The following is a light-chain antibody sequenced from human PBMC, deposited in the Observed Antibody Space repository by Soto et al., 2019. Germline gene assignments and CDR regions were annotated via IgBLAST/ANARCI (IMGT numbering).Light chain of an antibody. CDR1: QDVSSW. CDR3: QPANSFPLT. V-gene: IGKV1-12*01. J-gene: IGKJ4*01. CDR2: SAS. Sequence: DIQVTQSPSSVSASVGDRVTITCRTSQDVSSWLAWYQQKPGKAPELLIYSASTLQTGVPSRFSGSGSGTDFTLTFSSLQPEDFATYYCQPANSFPLTFGGGTKVDIK.